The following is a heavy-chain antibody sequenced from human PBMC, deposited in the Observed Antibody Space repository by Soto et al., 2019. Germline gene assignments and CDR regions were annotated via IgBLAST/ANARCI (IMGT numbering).Heavy chain of an antibody. Sequence: QITLKESGPTLVKPTQTLTLTCTFSGFSLSTSGVGVGWIRQPPGKALEWLALIYWDDDKRYSPSLKSRLTITKDTSKNQVVLTMTNMDPVDTAADYCAHSLYDYVWGTNWFDPWGQGTLVTVSS. D-gene: IGHD3-16*01. V-gene: IGHV2-5*02. CDR2: IYWDDDK. J-gene: IGHJ5*02. CDR1: GFSLSTSGVG. CDR3: AHSLYDYVWGTNWFDP.